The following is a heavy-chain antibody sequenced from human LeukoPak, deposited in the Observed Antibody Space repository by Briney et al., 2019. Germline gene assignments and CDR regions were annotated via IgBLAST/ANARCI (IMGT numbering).Heavy chain of an antibody. CDR2: INSDGSTT. CDR1: GFTFSNYW. V-gene: IGHV3-74*01. CDR3: ARDKPFIAAAGTADY. Sequence: GGSLRLSCAASGFTFSNYWMHWVRQAPGKGLVWVSRINSDGSTTSYADSVKGRFTISRDSAKNSLYLQMNSLRAEDTAVYYCARDKPFIAAAGTADYWGQGTLVTVSS. D-gene: IGHD6-13*01. J-gene: IGHJ4*02.